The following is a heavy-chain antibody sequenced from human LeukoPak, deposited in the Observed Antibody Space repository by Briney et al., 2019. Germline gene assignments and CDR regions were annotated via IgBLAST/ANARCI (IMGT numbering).Heavy chain of an antibody. CDR1: GFTFSSYW. CDR3: AISPVVVVAAIDY. CDR2: INSDGSST. Sequence: GGSLRLSCAASGFTFSSYWMHWVRQAPGKGLMWVSRINSDGSSTSYADSVKGRFTISRDNAKNTLYLQMNSLRAEDTAVYYCAISPVVVVAAIDYWGQGTLVTVSS. J-gene: IGHJ4*02. V-gene: IGHV3-74*01. D-gene: IGHD2-15*01.